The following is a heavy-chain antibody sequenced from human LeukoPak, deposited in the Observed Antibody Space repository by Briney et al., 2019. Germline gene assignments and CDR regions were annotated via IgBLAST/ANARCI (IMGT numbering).Heavy chain of an antibody. D-gene: IGHD3-10*01. CDR1: GFTFTNVW. V-gene: IGHV3-15*01. J-gene: IGHJ3*01. CDR2: IKSKTDGETT. CDR3: TTNAGSYGVDV. Sequence: GGSLRLSCAASGFTFTNVWMSWVRQAPGKGLEWVGRIKSKTDGETTDYAAPVKDKFTVSRDDSKDTLYLQMSSLKAEDTAIYYCTTNAGSYGVDVWGQGTMVTVSS.